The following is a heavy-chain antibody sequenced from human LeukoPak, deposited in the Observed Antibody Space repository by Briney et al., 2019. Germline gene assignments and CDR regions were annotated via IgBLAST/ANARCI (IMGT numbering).Heavy chain of an antibody. Sequence: ASVKVSSKASGYTFTGYYMHWVRQAPGQGLEWMGWINPNNGGTNYAQKFQGRVTMTRDTSISTAYMELSRLRSDDTAVYYCARVFFVDTAMNPFDYWGQGTLVTVSS. CDR3: ARVFFVDTAMNPFDY. CDR2: INPNNGGT. V-gene: IGHV1-2*02. D-gene: IGHD5-18*01. J-gene: IGHJ4*02. CDR1: GYTFTGYY.